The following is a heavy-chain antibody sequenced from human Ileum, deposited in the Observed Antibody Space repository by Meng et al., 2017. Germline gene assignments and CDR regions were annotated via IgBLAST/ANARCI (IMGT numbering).Heavy chain of an antibody. Sequence: GESLKISCEGSGYNFNTYWIGWVRQMPGKGLEWMGIIYPGDSDIRYRPSFQGQVTISADSSITTAYLQRNSLKASDSAKYYCARLEGSAYYYPYRAPFDSWGQGTLVTVSS. J-gene: IGHJ4*02. CDR3: ARLEGSAYYYPYRAPFDS. CDR2: IYPGDSDI. V-gene: IGHV5-51*01. D-gene: IGHD3-22*01. CDR1: GYNFNTYW.